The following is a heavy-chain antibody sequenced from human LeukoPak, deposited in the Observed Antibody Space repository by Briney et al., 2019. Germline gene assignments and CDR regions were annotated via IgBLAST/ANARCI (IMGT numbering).Heavy chain of an antibody. CDR1: GGTFSSYA. V-gene: IGHV1-69*05. Sequence: GAPVKVSCKASGGTFSSYAISWVRQAPGQGLEWMGGIIPIFGTANYAQKFQGKVTITTDESTSTAYMELSSLRSEDTAVYYCAREKDYSNLWGPLAAFDIWGQGTMVTVSS. J-gene: IGHJ3*02. CDR3: AREKDYSNLWGPLAAFDI. CDR2: IIPIFGTA. D-gene: IGHD4-11*01.